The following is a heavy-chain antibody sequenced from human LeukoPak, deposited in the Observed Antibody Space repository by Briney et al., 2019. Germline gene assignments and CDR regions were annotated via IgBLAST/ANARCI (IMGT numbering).Heavy chain of an antibody. V-gene: IGHV1-69*05. Sequence: GASVKVSCKASGGTFSSYAISWVRQAPGQGLEWMGGIIPIFGTANYAQKFQGRVTITTDESTSTAYMELSSLRSEDTAVYYCARDYIWLVSTSNYYGSGSYYPFDYWGQGTLVTVSS. J-gene: IGHJ4*02. CDR2: IIPIFGTA. CDR1: GGTFSSYA. D-gene: IGHD3-10*01. CDR3: ARDYIWLVSTSNYYGSGSYYPFDY.